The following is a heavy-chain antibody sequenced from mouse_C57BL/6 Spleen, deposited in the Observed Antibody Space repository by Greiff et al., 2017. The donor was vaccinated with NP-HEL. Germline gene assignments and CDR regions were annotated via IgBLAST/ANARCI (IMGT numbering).Heavy chain of an antibody. J-gene: IGHJ2*01. Sequence: QVQLKESGAELVKPGASVKLSCKASGYTFTSYWMHWVKQRPGQGLEWIGMIHPNSGSTNYNEKFKSKATLTVDKSSSTAYMQLSSLTSEDSAVYYCAREITTVVARYYFDYWGQGTTLTVSS. D-gene: IGHD1-1*01. CDR1: GYTFTSYW. CDR3: AREITTVVARYYFDY. CDR2: IHPNSGST. V-gene: IGHV1-64*01.